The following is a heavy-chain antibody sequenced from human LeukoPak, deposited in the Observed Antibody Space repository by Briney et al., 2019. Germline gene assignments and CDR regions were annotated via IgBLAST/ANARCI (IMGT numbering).Heavy chain of an antibody. V-gene: IGHV3-23*01. CDR1: GFTFSSYS. D-gene: IGHD5-12*01. CDR3: AKDRPTWPIDY. J-gene: IGHJ4*02. Sequence: PGVSLRLSCAASGFTFSSYSMSWVRQAPGKGLEWVSAICSSGGNTYYADSVKGRFTISRDNSKNTLYLQMNSLRAEDTAVYYCAKDRPTWPIDYWGQGTLVTVSS. CDR2: ICSSGGNT.